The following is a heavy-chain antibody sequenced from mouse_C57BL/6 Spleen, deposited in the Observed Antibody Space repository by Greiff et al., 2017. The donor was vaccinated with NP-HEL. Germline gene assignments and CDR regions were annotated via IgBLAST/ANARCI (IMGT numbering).Heavy chain of an antibody. D-gene: IGHD1-1*01. Sequence: QVHVKQSGAELVRPGASVKLSCKASGYTFTDYYINWVKQRPGQGLEWIARIYPGSGNTYYNEKFKGKATLTAEKSSSTAYMQLSSLTSEDSAVYFCAGGSRNYWYFDGWGTGTTVTVSS. V-gene: IGHV1-76*01. J-gene: IGHJ1*03. CDR1: GYTFTDYY. CDR3: AGGSRNYWYFDG. CDR2: IYPGSGNT.